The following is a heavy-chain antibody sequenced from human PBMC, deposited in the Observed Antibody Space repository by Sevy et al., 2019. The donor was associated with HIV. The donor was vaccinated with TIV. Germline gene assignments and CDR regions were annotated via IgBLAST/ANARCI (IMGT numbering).Heavy chain of an antibody. CDR1: GFTFSSYA. V-gene: IGHV3-23*01. J-gene: IGHJ2*01. Sequence: GGSLRLSCAASGFTFSSYAMSWVRQAPGKGLEWVSAISGSGGSTYYADSVKGRFTISRDNSKNTLYLQMNRLRAEDTAVYYCAKGAFVVVPAAIPIDWYFDLWGRGTLVTVSS. CDR3: AKGAFVVVPAAIPIDWYFDL. D-gene: IGHD2-2*02. CDR2: ISGSGGST.